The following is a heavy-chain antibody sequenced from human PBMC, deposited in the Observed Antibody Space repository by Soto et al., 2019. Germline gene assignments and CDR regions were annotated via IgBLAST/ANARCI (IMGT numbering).Heavy chain of an antibody. J-gene: IGHJ4*02. V-gene: IGHV4-34*01. Sequence: SETLSLTCSVSNGSISGFYWSWVRQSPGKGLEWIGEIYPSGNTNYNPSLKSRVTISVDKSKNQFSLKLTSVTAADTALYFCASGNHGITGTTDYWGQGILVTVSS. D-gene: IGHD1-7*01. CDR3: ASGNHGITGTTDY. CDR1: NGSISGFY. CDR2: IYPSGNT.